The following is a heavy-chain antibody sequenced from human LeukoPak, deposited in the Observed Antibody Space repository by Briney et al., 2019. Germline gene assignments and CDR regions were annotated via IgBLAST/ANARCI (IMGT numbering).Heavy chain of an antibody. Sequence: GGSLRLSCAASGFTFSSYWMSWVRQAPGKGLEWVANIKQDGSEKYYVDSVKGRLTISRDNAKKSLYLRMNSLRAEDTAVYYCARERSTGEFDYWGQGTLVAVSS. D-gene: IGHD1-26*01. V-gene: IGHV3-7*01. J-gene: IGHJ4*02. CDR1: GFTFSSYW. CDR3: ARERSTGEFDY. CDR2: IKQDGSEK.